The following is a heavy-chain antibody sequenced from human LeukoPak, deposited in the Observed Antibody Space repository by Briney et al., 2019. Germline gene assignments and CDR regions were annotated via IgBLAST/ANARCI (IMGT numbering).Heavy chain of an antibody. CDR3: ARSSAYCSGGSCYLSPQYYYYMDV. D-gene: IGHD2-15*01. Sequence: ASETLSLTCTVSGGSISSYYWGWIRQPPGKGLEWIGYIYYSGSTNYNPSLKSRVTISVDTSKNQFSLKLSSVTAADTAVYYCARSSAYCSGGSCYLSPQYYYYMDVWGKGTTVTVSS. J-gene: IGHJ6*03. CDR1: GGSISSYY. V-gene: IGHV4-59*01. CDR2: IYYSGST.